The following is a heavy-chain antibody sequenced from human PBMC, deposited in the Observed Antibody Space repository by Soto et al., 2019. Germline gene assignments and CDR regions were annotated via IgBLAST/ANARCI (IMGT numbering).Heavy chain of an antibody. Sequence: SVKVSCKASGGTFSSYAISWVRQAPGQGLEWMGGIIPIFGTANYAQKFQGRVTITADESTSTAYMELSSLRSEDTAVYYCARAPSGYCSGGSCYRPRGNYYYGMDVWGQGTTVTVSS. CDR1: GGTFSSYA. CDR2: IIPIFGTA. D-gene: IGHD2-15*01. J-gene: IGHJ6*02. CDR3: ARAPSGYCSGGSCYRPRGNYYYGMDV. V-gene: IGHV1-69*13.